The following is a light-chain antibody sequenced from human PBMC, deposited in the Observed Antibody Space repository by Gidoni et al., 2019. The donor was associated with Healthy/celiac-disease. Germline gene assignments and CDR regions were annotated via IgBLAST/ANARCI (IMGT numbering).Light chain of an antibody. J-gene: IGLJ2*01. CDR2: VKN. V-gene: IGLV3-19*01. Sequence: SSELNQDPAVSVALGPKVRITCQGDSLRSYYASWYQQKPGQAPVLVIYVKNNRPSGIPDRFSGSNSGNTASLTITGAQAEDEADYYCNSRDSSGNHVVFGGGTKLTVL. CDR1: SLRSYY. CDR3: NSRDSSGNHVV.